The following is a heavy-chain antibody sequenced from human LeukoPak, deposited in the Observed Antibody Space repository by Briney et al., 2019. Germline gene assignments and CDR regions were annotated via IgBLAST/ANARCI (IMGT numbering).Heavy chain of an antibody. J-gene: IGHJ4*02. Sequence: AASVKVSCKASGYTFTSYGISWVRQAPGQGLEWMGWISAYNGNTNYAQKPQGRVTMTTDTSTSTAYTELRSLRSDDTAVYHCARGNVVVPAASPIDYWGQGTLVTVSS. CDR1: GYTFTSYG. D-gene: IGHD2-2*01. V-gene: IGHV1-18*01. CDR2: ISAYNGNT. CDR3: ARGNVVVPAASPIDY.